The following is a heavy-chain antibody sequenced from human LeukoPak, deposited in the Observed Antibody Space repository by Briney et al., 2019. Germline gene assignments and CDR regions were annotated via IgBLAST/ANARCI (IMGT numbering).Heavy chain of an antibody. CDR1: GFTFSSYA. J-gene: IGHJ4*02. CDR3: AKDLNDFWSGYRYYFEY. V-gene: IGHV3-23*01. Sequence: GGSLRLSCAASGFTFSSYAMSWVRQAPGKGLEWVSAISGSGGSTYYADSVKGRFTISRDNSKNTLYLQMNSLRAEDTAVYYCAKDLNDFWSGYRYYFEYWGQGTLVIVSS. CDR2: ISGSGGST. D-gene: IGHD3-3*01.